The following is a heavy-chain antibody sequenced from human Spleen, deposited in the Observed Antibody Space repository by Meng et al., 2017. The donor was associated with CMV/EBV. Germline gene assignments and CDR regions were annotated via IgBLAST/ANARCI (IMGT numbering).Heavy chain of an antibody. J-gene: IGHJ4*02. V-gene: IGHV3-48*03. CDR3: ARDPGSMVRGVTTGGPDY. Sequence: GESLKISCAASGFTFSSYEMNWVRQAPGMGLEWVSYISSSASTIYYADSVKGRFTVSRDNAKNSLYLQMDSLRAEDTAVYYCARDPGSMVRGVTTGGPDYWGQGILVTVSS. D-gene: IGHD3-10*01. CDR2: ISSSASTI. CDR1: GFTFSSYE.